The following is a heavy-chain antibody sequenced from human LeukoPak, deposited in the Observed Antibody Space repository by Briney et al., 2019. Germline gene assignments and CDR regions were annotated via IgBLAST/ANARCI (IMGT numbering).Heavy chain of an antibody. CDR3: ARLLDNDSSGDPDTFDM. V-gene: IGHV4-59*11. CDR2: IYYNGKT. D-gene: IGHD3-22*01. Sequence: KPSETLSLTCGVSGGSMSRHYWSWIRQPPGKGLEWIGYIYYNGKTYYNPSLQSRVTISVDTSKNLFSLKLTSVTAADTAVYSCARLLDNDSSGDPDTFDMWGQGTMATVSS. CDR1: GGSMSRHY. J-gene: IGHJ3*02.